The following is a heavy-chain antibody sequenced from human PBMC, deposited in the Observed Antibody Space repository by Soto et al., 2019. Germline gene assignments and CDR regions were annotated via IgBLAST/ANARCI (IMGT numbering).Heavy chain of an antibody. Sequence: SETLSLTCTVSGGSISSYYWSWIRQPPGKGLEWIGYIYYSGSTNYNPSLKSRVTISVDTSKNQFSLKLSSVTAADTAVYYCARSDHGSSWYFSVYWGQGTLVTVSS. CDR2: IYYSGST. V-gene: IGHV4-59*08. D-gene: IGHD6-13*01. CDR3: ARSDHGSSWYFSVY. J-gene: IGHJ4*02. CDR1: GGSISSYY.